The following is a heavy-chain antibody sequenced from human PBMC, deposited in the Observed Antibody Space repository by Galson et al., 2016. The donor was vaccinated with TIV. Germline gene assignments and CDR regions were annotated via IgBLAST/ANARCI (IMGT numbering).Heavy chain of an antibody. CDR2: ITSDGST. V-gene: IGHV3-66*02. J-gene: IGHJ6*02. D-gene: IGHD2-21*02. Sequence: SLRLSCAASGFNVSINYMTWVRQAPGKGLDWVSIITSDGSTNYADSVNGRFTISRDKSKNTLYPQMNSLRAEDTAVYYCVRERRYCGGDCYLYYYYGMDVWGQGTTVTVSS. CDR3: VRERRYCGGDCYLYYYYGMDV. CDR1: GFNVSINY.